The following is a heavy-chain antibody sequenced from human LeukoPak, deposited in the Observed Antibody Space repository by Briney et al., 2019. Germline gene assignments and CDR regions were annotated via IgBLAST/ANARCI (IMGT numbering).Heavy chain of an antibody. CDR2: IIPIFGTA. D-gene: IGHD2-21*01. V-gene: IGHV1-69*13. J-gene: IGHJ3*01. Sequence: ASVKVSCKASGGTFSSYPLSWVRQAPGQGLEWMGGIIPIFGTANYAQKFQGRVTITADESTSTAYMELSSLGSEDTAIYYCATDVVMLGNDAFASWGQGTMVTVSP. CDR3: ATDVVMLGNDAFAS. CDR1: GGTFSSYP.